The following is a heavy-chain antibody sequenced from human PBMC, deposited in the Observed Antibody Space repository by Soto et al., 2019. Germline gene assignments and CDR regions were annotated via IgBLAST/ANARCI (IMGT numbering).Heavy chain of an antibody. Sequence: EVQLVESGGGLVQPGGSLRLSCAASGFTFSSYSMNWVRQAPGKGLEWVSYISSSSSTIYYADSVKGRFTISRDNAKNSLYLQLNSLRAEDTAVYYGARGRLARYLDYWGQGTLVTVSS. J-gene: IGHJ4*02. CDR3: ARGRLARYLDY. CDR1: GFTFSSYS. V-gene: IGHV3-48*01. D-gene: IGHD3-16*02. CDR2: ISSSSSTI.